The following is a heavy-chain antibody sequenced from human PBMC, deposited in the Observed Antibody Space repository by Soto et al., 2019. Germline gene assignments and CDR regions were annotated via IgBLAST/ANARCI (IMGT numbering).Heavy chain of an antibody. CDR2: INYSGRT. CDR3: ARQPRISSLYYPVNR. D-gene: IGHD1-26*01. CDR1: GGSISTSSYY. Sequence: QLQLQESGPGLVKPSETLSLTCTVSGGSISTSSYYWGWVRQAPGKGLEWIGTINYSGRTDYNPSLKGRVTISVDTSKNQFSLKLTSVTAADTAVYFCARQPRISSLYYPVNRWGRGTLVTVSS. V-gene: IGHV4-39*01. J-gene: IGHJ5*02.